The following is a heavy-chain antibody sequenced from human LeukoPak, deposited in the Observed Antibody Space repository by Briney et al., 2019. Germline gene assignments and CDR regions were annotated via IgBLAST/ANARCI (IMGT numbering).Heavy chain of an antibody. Sequence: PSETLSLTCTVSGGSIHSYWSWIRQPAGKGLEWIGRISVSGTITYNPALQSRLTISIDTSKNQFSLKLMSVTAADTAVYYCARDSGTTGEVKFDPWGQGTLVTVSS. V-gene: IGHV4-4*07. J-gene: IGHJ5*02. CDR2: ISVSGTI. CDR3: ARDSGTTGEVKFDP. CDR1: GGSIHSY. D-gene: IGHD3-10*01.